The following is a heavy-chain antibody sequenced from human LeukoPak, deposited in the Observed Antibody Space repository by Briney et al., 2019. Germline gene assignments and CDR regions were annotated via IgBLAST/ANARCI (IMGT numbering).Heavy chain of an antibody. J-gene: IGHJ4*02. CDR1: GFTFSSYA. CDR3: AKVANRITMIVVVITSFDY. CDR2: ISGSGGST. D-gene: IGHD3-22*01. Sequence: AGGSLRLSCAASGFTFSSYAMSWVRQAPGKGLEWVSAISGSGGSTYYADSVKGRFTISRDNSKNTLYLQMNSLRAEDTAVYYCAKVANRITMIVVVITSFDYWGQGTLVTVSS. V-gene: IGHV3-23*01.